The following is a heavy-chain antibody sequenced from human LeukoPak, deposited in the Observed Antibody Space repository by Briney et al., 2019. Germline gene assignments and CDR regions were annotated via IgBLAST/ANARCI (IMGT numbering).Heavy chain of an antibody. D-gene: IGHD3-10*01. V-gene: IGHV4-4*09. J-gene: IGHJ3*02. CDR2: IYTSGST. CDR3: ARHLVRGVIMGGDAFDI. CDR1: GGSISSYY. Sequence: PSETLSLTCTVSGGSISSYYWSWIRQPPGKRLKWIGYIYTSGSTNYNPSLKSRVTISVDTSKNQFSLKLSSVTAADTAVYYCARHLVRGVIMGGDAFDIWGQGTMVTVSS.